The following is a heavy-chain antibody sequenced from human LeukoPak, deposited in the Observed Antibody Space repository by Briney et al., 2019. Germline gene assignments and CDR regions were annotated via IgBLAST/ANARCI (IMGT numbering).Heavy chain of an antibody. D-gene: IGHD3-3*01. CDR3: AKLLRSGYYYFDY. CDR1: RFTFSSYA. V-gene: IGHV3-23*01. Sequence: GGSLRLSCAASRFTFSSYAMSWVRQAPGKGLDWVSAISGSGGRTYYADSVKGRFTISRDNSKNTLYLQMNSLRAEVTAVFYCAKLLRSGYYYFDYWGQGTLVTVSS. CDR2: ISGSGGRT. J-gene: IGHJ4*02.